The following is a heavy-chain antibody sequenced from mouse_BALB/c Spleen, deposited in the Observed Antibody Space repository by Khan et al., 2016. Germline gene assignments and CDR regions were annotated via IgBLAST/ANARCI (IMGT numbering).Heavy chain of an antibody. CDR2: INSAGNDT. CDR1: EYEFPSHD. CDR3: TRHYYGSSFWFAY. Sequence: EVELVESGGGLVQPGESLKLSCESNEYEFPSHDMSWVRQTPEKRLEMVAAINSAGNDTYYPDTMERRFIISRDNTKKTLYLQINSLSTENTALYYCTRHYYGSSFWFAYWGQGTLVTVSA. D-gene: IGHD1-1*01. V-gene: IGHV5-2*01. J-gene: IGHJ3*01.